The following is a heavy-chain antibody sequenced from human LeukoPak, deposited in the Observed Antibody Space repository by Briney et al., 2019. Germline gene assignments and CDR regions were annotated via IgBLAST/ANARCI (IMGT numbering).Heavy chain of an antibody. V-gene: IGHV3-30*02. CDR3: AKDLRGYCSSTSCYVDP. D-gene: IGHD2-2*01. Sequence: TGGSLRLSCAASGFTFSSYGMHWVRQAPGKGLEWVAFIRYDGSNKYYADSVKGRFTISRDNSKNTLYLQMNSLRAEDTAVYYCAKDLRGYCSSTSCYVDPWGQGTLVTVSS. J-gene: IGHJ5*02. CDR1: GFTFSSYG. CDR2: IRYDGSNK.